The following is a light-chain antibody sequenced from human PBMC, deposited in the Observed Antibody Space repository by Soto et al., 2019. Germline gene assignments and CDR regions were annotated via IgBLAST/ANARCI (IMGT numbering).Light chain of an antibody. V-gene: IGKV3-20*01. Sequence: EIVLTQSPGTLSLSPGERATLSCRASQSVSSRYLAWYQQKPGQAPRLLIHGASSRATGIPDRFSGSGSGTDFMLASRGLEPDYIAVYYCQQYRSPPRWTFGQGTKVKIK. J-gene: IGKJ1*01. CDR2: GAS. CDR1: QSVSSRY. CDR3: QQYRSPPRWT.